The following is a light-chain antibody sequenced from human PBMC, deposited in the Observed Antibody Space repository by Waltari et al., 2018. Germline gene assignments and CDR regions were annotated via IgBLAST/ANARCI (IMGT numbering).Light chain of an antibody. CDR3: QNHERLPAT. Sequence: LTQSPGTLSVSPGERATLSCRASQNIGTYLVWYQQKPGQAPRLLMYVASRRATGIPDRFSGSGSGTDFSLTITRLEPEDFAVYYCQNHERLPATFGQGTKVEIK. J-gene: IGKJ1*01. CDR2: VAS. V-gene: IGKV3-20*01. CDR1: QNIGTY.